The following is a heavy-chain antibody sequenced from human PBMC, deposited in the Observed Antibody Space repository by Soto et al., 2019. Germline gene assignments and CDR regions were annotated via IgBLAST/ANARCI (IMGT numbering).Heavy chain of an antibody. CDR2: IRSKTDGGTT. CDR3: TTAKGGTILDC. CDR1: GFTFTNAW. V-gene: IGHV3-15*01. Sequence: EVQLVESGGGLVKPGGSLRLSCAASGFTFTNAWMSWVRQGPGKGLEWVGRIRSKTDGGTTDHAAPVQGRFTISRDDSKNTLYLQMSTLKTEHTAVYYRTTAKGGTILDCWGQGTLVTVSS. J-gene: IGHJ4*02. D-gene: IGHD3-3*01.